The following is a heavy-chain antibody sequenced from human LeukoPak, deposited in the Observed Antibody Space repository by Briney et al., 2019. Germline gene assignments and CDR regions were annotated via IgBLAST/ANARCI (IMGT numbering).Heavy chain of an antibody. Sequence: PGGSLRLSCAASAFTFSDYYMDWVRQAPGKGLEWVGRTRNKANSYTTEYAASVKGRFTISRDDSKNSLYLQMNSLKTEDTAVYYCARTHITSTSYNWFDPWGQGTLVTVSS. CDR3: ARTHITSTSYNWFDP. D-gene: IGHD2-2*01. CDR1: AFTFSDYY. V-gene: IGHV3-72*01. J-gene: IGHJ5*02. CDR2: TRNKANSYTT.